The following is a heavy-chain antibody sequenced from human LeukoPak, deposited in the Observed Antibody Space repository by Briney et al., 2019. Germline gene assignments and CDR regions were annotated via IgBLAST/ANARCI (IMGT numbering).Heavy chain of an antibody. CDR1: GYIFTGQD. CDR2: INPNTGGT. V-gene: IGHV1-2*02. CDR3: ASYPRYSSSPPFDY. D-gene: IGHD6-19*01. J-gene: IGHJ4*02. Sequence: ASVKVSCKASGYIFTGQDMHWVPQAPGQGLEWMGWINPNTGGTHYAQRFQGRVTMTRDTSISTAYMELSSLTPDDTAVYYCASYPRYSSSPPFDYWGQGTLVTVSS.